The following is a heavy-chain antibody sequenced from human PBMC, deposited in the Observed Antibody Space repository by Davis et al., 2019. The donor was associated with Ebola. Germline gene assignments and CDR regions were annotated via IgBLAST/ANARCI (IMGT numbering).Heavy chain of an antibody. CDR1: GFTISSYW. V-gene: IGHV3-7*01. CDR3: VRAYDI. CDR2: INQDRSEK. Sequence: GGSLRLSCAASGFTISSYWMSWVRQAPGKGPEWVANINQDRSEKYYVDSVKGRFTISRDNAKNSLYLQMISLRAEDTAIYYCVRAYDIWGQGTLVTVSS. J-gene: IGHJ4*02. D-gene: IGHD3-9*01.